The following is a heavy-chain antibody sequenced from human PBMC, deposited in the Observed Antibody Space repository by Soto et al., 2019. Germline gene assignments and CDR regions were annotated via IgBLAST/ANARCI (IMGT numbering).Heavy chain of an antibody. V-gene: IGHV4-59*01. CDR2: IYYSGST. J-gene: IGHJ6*03. D-gene: IGHD3-10*01. Sequence: SETPSLTCTVSGGSISTYYWSWIRQPPGKGLEWIGYIYYSGSTNYHPSLKSRVSISIDTSKNQFSLKLNSVTAADTAVYYCARGDTLVRGEGGYYYYYMDVWGKGTTVTVSS. CDR3: ARGDTLVRGEGGYYYYYMDV. CDR1: GGSISTYY.